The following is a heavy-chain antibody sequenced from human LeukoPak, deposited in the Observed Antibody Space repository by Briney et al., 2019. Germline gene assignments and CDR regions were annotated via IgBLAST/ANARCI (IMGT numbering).Heavy chain of an antibody. CDR3: ARVPDWLATNPAQLFDY. V-gene: IGHV1-2*02. J-gene: IGHJ4*02. D-gene: IGHD5-24*01. CDR2: INPNSGGT. CDR1: GYTFTGYY. Sequence: ASVKVSCKASGYTFTGYYMHWVRQAPGQGLECMGWINPNSGGTNYAQKSQGRVTMTRDTSISTAYMELSRLRSDDTAVYSCARVPDWLATNPAQLFDYWGQGTLVTVSS.